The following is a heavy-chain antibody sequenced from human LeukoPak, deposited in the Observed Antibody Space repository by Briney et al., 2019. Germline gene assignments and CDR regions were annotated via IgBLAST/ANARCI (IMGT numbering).Heavy chain of an antibody. D-gene: IGHD6-13*01. CDR1: GFTFSSYS. CDR2: ISSSSSTI. Sequence: GGSLRLSCAASGFTFSSYSMNWVRQAPGKGLEWVSYISSSSSTIYYADSVKGRFTISRDNAKNSLYLQMNSLRAEDTAVYYCAREGVAAEYYYYYGMDVWGQGTTVTVSS. J-gene: IGHJ6*02. V-gene: IGHV3-48*04. CDR3: AREGVAAEYYYYYGMDV.